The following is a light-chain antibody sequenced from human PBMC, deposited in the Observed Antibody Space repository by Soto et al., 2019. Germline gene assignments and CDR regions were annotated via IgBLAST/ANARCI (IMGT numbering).Light chain of an antibody. Sequence: IQLTQSPSSLSLSVGDRVTITCRASQGISSYLAWYQQKPGKAPKLLIYAASTLQSGVPSRFSGSGSGTDFTLTISSLQPQDFATYYCQHLNSFGGGTKVEIK. CDR3: QHLNS. J-gene: IGKJ4*01. CDR2: AAS. CDR1: QGISSY. V-gene: IGKV1-9*01.